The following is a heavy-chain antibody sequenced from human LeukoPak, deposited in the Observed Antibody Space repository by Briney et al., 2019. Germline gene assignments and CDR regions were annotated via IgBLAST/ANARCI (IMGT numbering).Heavy chain of an antibody. Sequence: GSLRLSCAASGFTFSGYWMSWVRQAPGKGLEWVANIKQDGSEKYYVDSVKGRFTISRDNAKNSLYLQMNSLRAEDTAVYYCARRGNLDYWGQGTLVTVSS. D-gene: IGHD1-14*01. V-gene: IGHV3-7*05. CDR3: ARRGNLDY. J-gene: IGHJ4*02. CDR1: GFTFSGYW. CDR2: IKQDGSEK.